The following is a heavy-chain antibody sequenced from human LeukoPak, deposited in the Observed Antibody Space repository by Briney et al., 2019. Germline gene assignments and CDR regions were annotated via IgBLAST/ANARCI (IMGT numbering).Heavy chain of an antibody. CDR2: IYYSGST. J-gene: IGHJ4*02. Sequence: SETLSLTCTVSGGSISSYYWSWIRQPPGRGLQWIGYIYYSGSTNYNPSLKSRVTISVDTSKNQFSLKLSSVTAADTAVYYCARMDFWSGYGFDYWGQGTLVTVSS. V-gene: IGHV4-59*08. CDR3: ARMDFWSGYGFDY. D-gene: IGHD3-3*01. CDR1: GGSISSYY.